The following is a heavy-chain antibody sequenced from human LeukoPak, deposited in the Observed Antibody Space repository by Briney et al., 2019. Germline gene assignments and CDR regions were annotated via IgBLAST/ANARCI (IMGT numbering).Heavy chain of an antibody. Sequence: ASVKVSCKASGYTFTSYGISWVRQAPGQGLEWMGWISAYNGNTNYAQKLQGRVTMTTDSSTSTAYMELRSLRSDDTAVYYCARFYCSGGSCYLDYWGQGTLVTVSS. J-gene: IGHJ4*02. CDR1: GYTFTSYG. D-gene: IGHD2-15*01. V-gene: IGHV1-18*01. CDR3: ARFYCSGGSCYLDY. CDR2: ISAYNGNT.